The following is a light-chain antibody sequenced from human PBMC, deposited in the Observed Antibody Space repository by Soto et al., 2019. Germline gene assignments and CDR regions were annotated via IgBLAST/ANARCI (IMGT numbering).Light chain of an antibody. CDR2: DVT. Sequence: QSALTQPRSVSGSPGQSVTISCTGTSSDVGGYNYVSWYQQHPGKAPKLMISDVTNRPSGVPDRFSGAKSGNTASLTISGLQAEDEAEYYCCSYAGSYTYVFGTGTKLTVL. J-gene: IGLJ1*01. CDR3: CSYAGSYTYV. V-gene: IGLV2-11*01. CDR1: SSDVGGYNY.